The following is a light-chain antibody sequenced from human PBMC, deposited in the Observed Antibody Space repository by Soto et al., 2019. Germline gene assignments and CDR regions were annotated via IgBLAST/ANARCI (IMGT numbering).Light chain of an antibody. CDR2: DAS. Sequence: EIVLTQSPATLSLSPGERATLSCGASQSVSGNYLAWYQQKPGLAPRALIYDASRRANGIPDRFSGSGSGTDFTLTISRLQPEDFAVYYCHQYGSSPLTFGGGTKVDIK. CDR3: HQYGSSPLT. J-gene: IGKJ4*01. CDR1: QSVSGNY. V-gene: IGKV3D-20*01.